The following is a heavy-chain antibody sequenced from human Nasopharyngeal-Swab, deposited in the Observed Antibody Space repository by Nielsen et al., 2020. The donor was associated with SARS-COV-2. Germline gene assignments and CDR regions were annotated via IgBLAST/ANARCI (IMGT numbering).Heavy chain of an antibody. V-gene: IGHV2-26*01. J-gene: IGHJ5*02. Sequence: WIRQPPGKALEWLAHIFSNDEKLYSTSLNSRLTISKDTSKSQVVLTMTNMDPVDTATYYCARCQEYCSSTTCYVNWFDPWGQGTQVTVSS. CDR2: IFSNDEK. D-gene: IGHD2-2*01. CDR3: ARCQEYCSSTTCYVNWFDP.